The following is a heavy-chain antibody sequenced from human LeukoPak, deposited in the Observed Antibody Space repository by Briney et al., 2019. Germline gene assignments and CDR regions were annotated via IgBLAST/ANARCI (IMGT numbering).Heavy chain of an antibody. D-gene: IGHD1-7*01. V-gene: IGHV4-34*01. CDR3: ARGRSDWNYVVDY. CDR2: INHSGST. CDR1: GRSFSGYY. J-gene: IGHJ4*02. Sequence: SETLSLTCAVYGRSFSGYYWSWIRQPPGKGLEWIGEINHSGSTNYNPSLKSRVTISVDTSKNQFSLKLSSVTAADTAVYYCARGRSDWNYVVDYWGQGTLVTVSS.